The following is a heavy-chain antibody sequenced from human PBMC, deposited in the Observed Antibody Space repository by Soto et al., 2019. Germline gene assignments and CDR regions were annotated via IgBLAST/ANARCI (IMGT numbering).Heavy chain of an antibody. CDR3: ASTPTIVYYYYMDV. Sequence: GGSLRLSCAASGFTFSDYYMSWIRQAPGKGLEWVSYISSSGSTIYYADSVKGRFTISRDNAKNSLYLQMNSLRAEDTAVYYCASTPTIVYYYYMDVWGKGTTVTVSS. D-gene: IGHD1-26*01. CDR1: GFTFSDYY. J-gene: IGHJ6*03. V-gene: IGHV3-11*01. CDR2: ISSSGSTI.